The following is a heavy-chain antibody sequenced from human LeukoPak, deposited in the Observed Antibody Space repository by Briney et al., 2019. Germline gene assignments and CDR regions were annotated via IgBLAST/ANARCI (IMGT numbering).Heavy chain of an antibody. D-gene: IGHD6-19*01. CDR1: GGTFSSYA. CDR2: ISGSGGST. CDR3: AKNVAGPFDY. J-gene: IGHJ4*02. Sequence: GASVKVSCKASGGTFSSYAMSWVRQAPGKGLEWVSAISGSGGSTYYADSVKGRFTISRDNSKNTLYLQMNSLRAEDTAVYYCAKNVAGPFDYWGQGALVTVSS. V-gene: IGHV3-23*01.